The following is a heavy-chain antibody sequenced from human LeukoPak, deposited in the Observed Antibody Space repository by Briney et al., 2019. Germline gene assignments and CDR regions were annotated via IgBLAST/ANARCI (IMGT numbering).Heavy chain of an antibody. Sequence: GGSLRLSCAASGFIFNNYAMSWVRQAPGKGLEWVSGISGSGGSTYYADSVKGRFTISRDNSKNTLFLQMNSLRAEDTAVYYCAKDWSRSSSWYLADYGGQGTLVTVSS. D-gene: IGHD6-13*01. CDR3: AKDWSRSSSWYLADY. CDR2: ISGSGGST. J-gene: IGHJ4*02. V-gene: IGHV3-23*01. CDR1: GFIFNNYA.